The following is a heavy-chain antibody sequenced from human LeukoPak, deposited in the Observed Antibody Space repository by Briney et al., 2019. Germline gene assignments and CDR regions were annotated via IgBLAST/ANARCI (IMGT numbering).Heavy chain of an antibody. CDR3: AKALGISTSGHYYYGMDV. J-gene: IGHJ6*02. D-gene: IGHD2/OR15-2a*01. CDR1: GFTFDDYA. Sequence: GGSLRLSCAASGFTFDDYAMHWVRQAPGKGLEWVSLISGDGGSTYYADSVKGRFTISRDNSKNSLYLQMNSPRTEDTALYYCAKALGISTSGHYYYGMDVWGQGTTVTVSS. CDR2: ISGDGGST. V-gene: IGHV3-43*02.